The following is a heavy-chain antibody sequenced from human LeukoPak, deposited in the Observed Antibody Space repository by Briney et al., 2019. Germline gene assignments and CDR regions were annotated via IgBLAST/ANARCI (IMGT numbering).Heavy chain of an antibody. V-gene: IGHV1-69*05. CDR3: ARALPRPRFVVVPAPMWYYFDY. Sequence: GASVKVSCKASGGTFSSYAISWVRQAPGQGLERMGGIIPIFGTANYAQKLQGRVTLTTDRSTSTAYMELRSLRSEDTAVYYCARALPRPRFVVVPAPMWYYFDYWGQGTLVTVSS. D-gene: IGHD2-2*01. CDR2: IIPIFGTA. J-gene: IGHJ4*02. CDR1: GGTFSSYA.